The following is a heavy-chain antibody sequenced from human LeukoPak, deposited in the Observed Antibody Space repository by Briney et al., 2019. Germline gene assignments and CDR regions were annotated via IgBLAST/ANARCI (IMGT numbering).Heavy chain of an antibody. CDR1: GYTFTSYG. J-gene: IGHJ4*02. CDR2: ISAYNGNT. Sequence: ASVKVSCKASGYTFTSYGISWVRQAPGQGLEWMGWISAYNGNTNYAQKLQGRVTMTTDTSTSTAYMELRSLRSDETAVYYCVTGYSSSWHSRDFDYWGQGTLVTVSS. CDR3: VTGYSSSWHSRDFDY. V-gene: IGHV1-18*01. D-gene: IGHD6-13*01.